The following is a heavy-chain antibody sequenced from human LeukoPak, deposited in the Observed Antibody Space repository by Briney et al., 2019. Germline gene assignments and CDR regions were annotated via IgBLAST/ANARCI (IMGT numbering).Heavy chain of an antibody. J-gene: IGHJ4*02. V-gene: IGHV3-23*01. Sequence: PGGSLRLSCAASGFTFSSYAMSWVRQAPGKGLEWVSAISGSGGSTYYADSVKGRFTISRDNSKNTLYLQMNSLRAEDTAVYYCAKGTRFYGDYLPLGYWGQGTLVTVSS. CDR1: GFTFSSYA. CDR3: AKGTRFYGDYLPLGY. CDR2: ISGSGGST. D-gene: IGHD4-17*01.